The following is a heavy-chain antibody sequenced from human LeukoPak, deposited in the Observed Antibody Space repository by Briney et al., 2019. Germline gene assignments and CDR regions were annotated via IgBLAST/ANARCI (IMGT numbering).Heavy chain of an antibody. V-gene: IGHV4-59*12. CDR3: ARNHYYYYYMDV. CDR2: IYYSGST. J-gene: IGHJ6*03. Sequence: SETLSLTCTVSGGSISSYYWSWIRQPPGKGLEWIGYIYYSGSTNYNPSLKSRVTISVDTSKNQFSLKLSSVTAADTAVYYCARNHYYYYYMDVWGKGTTVTVSS. CDR1: GGSISSYY. D-gene: IGHD1-14*01.